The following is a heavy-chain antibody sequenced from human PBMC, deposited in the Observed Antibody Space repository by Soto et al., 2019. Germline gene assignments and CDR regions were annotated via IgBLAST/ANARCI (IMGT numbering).Heavy chain of an antibody. Sequence: SETLSLTCSVSGGSISTKYWNWIRQHPGKGLEWIGYIYYSGSTNYNPSLKSRVTISVDTSKNQFSLKLSTVTAADTAVYYCARGIIAGPGRDYFDYWGQGTLVTVSS. V-gene: IGHV4-59*01. CDR1: GGSISTKY. D-gene: IGHD6-13*01. J-gene: IGHJ4*02. CDR3: ARGIIAGPGRDYFDY. CDR2: IYYSGST.